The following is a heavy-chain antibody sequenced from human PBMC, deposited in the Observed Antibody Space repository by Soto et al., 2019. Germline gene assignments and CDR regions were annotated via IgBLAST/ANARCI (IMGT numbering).Heavy chain of an antibody. CDR3: ARDYYGSRYFDY. J-gene: IGHJ4*02. V-gene: IGHV4-30-4*01. Sequence: SETLSLTCTVSGGSISSGDYYWSWIRQPPGKGLEWIGYIYYSGSTYYNQSLKSRVTISVDTSKNQFSLKLSSVTAADTAVYYCARDYYGSRYFDYWGQGTLVTVSS. CDR1: GGSISSGDYY. CDR2: IYYSGST. D-gene: IGHD3-10*01.